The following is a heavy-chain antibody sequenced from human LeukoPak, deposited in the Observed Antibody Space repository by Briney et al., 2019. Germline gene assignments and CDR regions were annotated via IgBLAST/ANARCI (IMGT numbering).Heavy chain of an antibody. J-gene: IGHJ3*02. V-gene: IGHV1-69*04. CDR2: IIPIFGIA. Sequence: SVKVSCKASGGTFSSYAISRVRQAPGQGLEWMGRIIPIFGIANYAQKFQGRVTITADKSTSTAYMELSSLRSEDTAVYYCARSLFPSGSAFDIWGQGTMVTVSS. CDR1: GGTFSSYA. CDR3: ARSLFPSGSAFDI. D-gene: IGHD1-26*01.